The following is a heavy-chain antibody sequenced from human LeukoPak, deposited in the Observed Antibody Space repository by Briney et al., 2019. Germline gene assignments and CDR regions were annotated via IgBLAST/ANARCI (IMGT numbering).Heavy chain of an antibody. J-gene: IGHJ5*02. CDR3: ARDPVLRFLEWTLNWFDP. CDR1: GFTFSSYW. D-gene: IGHD3-3*01. V-gene: IGHV3-74*01. CDR2: INSDGSST. Sequence: GGSLRLSCAASGFTFSSYWMHWVRQAPGKGLVWVSRINSDGSSTSYADSVKGRFTISRDNAKNMLYLQMNSLRAEDTAVYYCARDPVLRFLEWTLNWFDPWGQGTLVTVSS.